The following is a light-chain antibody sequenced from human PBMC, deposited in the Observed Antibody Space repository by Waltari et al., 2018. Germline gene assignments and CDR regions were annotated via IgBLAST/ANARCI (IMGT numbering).Light chain of an antibody. CDR2: TND. Sequence: QSVLTQPPSASGTPGQRVTITCSGSSPTLGRNYVHWYQQLPGTAPKLLIHTNDQRPSGVPDRFSGSKSGTSASLAISGLRSEDEADYWCAAWDDSLSGWVFGGGTKVTVL. V-gene: IGLV1-47*01. CDR3: AAWDDSLSGWV. CDR1: SPTLGRNY. J-gene: IGLJ3*02.